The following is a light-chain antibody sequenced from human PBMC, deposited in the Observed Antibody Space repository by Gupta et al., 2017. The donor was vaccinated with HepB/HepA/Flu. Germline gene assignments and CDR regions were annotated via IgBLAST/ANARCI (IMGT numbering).Light chain of an antibody. J-gene: IGLJ2*01. CDR1: SSDAGGYNY. CDR2: DVN. CDR3: CSYAGSYSVV. V-gene: IGLV2-11*01. Sequence: QSALTQPRSVSGSPGQSVTISCTGTSSDAGGYNYVSWYQHHPGKAPKFMIYDVNKRPSAVPDRFSGSKSGNTASLTIFGLQAEDEADYYCCSYAGSYSVVFGGGTKLTVL.